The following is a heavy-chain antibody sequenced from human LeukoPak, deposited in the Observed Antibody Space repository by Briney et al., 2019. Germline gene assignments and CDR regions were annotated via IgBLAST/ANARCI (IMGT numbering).Heavy chain of an antibody. CDR2: IYYSGST. CDR3: ARGAYSSTWYYGSLDYYYYGMDV. CDR1: GDSISSSSSY. D-gene: IGHD6-13*01. V-gene: IGHV4-39*01. Sequence: PSETLSLTCTVSGDSISSSSSYWGWIRQPPGKGLEWIGSIYYSGSTYYNPSLKSRVTISVDTSKNQFSLRLSSVTAADTAVYYCARGAYSSTWYYGSLDYYYYGMDVWGQGTTVTVSS. J-gene: IGHJ6*02.